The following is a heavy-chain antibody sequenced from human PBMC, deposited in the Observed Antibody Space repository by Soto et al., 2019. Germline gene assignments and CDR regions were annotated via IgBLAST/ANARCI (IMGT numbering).Heavy chain of an antibody. Sequence: SETLSLTCTVSGVSISSGDYYWSWIRQPPGKGLEWIGYIYYSGSTYYNPSLKGRVTISVDTSKNQFSLKLRSVTAADTAVYYWARVPWGYRNYFDPCRQGPMGTVS. CDR3: ARVPWGYRNYFDP. V-gene: IGHV4-30-4*01. J-gene: IGHJ5*02. CDR2: IYYSGST. CDR1: GVSISSGDYY. D-gene: IGHD3-16*02.